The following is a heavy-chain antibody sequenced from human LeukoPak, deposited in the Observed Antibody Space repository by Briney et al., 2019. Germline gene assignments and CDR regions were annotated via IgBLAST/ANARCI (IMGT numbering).Heavy chain of an antibody. CDR2: IYYSGST. J-gene: IGHJ6*03. D-gene: IGHD5-12*01. CDR1: GGSISSYY. Sequence: SETLPLTCTVSGGSISSYYWSWIRQPPGKGLEWIGYIYYSGSTNYNPSLKSRVTISVDTSKNQFSLKLSSVTAADTAVYYCARCSSGYSYYYYYYMDVWGKGTTVTISS. V-gene: IGHV4-59*01. CDR3: ARCSSGYSYYYYYYMDV.